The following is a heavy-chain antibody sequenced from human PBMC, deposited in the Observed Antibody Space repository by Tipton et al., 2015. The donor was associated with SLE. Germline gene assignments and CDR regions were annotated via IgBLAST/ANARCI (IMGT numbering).Heavy chain of an antibody. CDR1: CGSISSSSYY. CDR2: IYYSGST. Sequence: TLSLTCTVSCGSISSSSYYWGWIRQPPGKGREWIGGIYYSGSTYYNPSLKSRVTISVDTSKNPFSLKLSSVTAADTAVYYCARTLAAQIDYWGQGTLVTVSS. D-gene: IGHD6-6*01. J-gene: IGHJ4*02. CDR3: ARTLAAQIDY. V-gene: IGHV4-39*01.